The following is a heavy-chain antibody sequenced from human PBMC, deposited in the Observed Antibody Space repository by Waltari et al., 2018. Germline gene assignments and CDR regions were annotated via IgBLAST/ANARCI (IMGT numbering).Heavy chain of an antibody. Sequence: VQLQESGPGLVKPSATLSPPCAVPGYSIRSGYYWGWILRPTGKGLEWIGSIYHRGSTYYTPSVKSRFTISVDTSKNQFSLKLSSVTAADTAVYYCARHPRGYNSDPRWDWFDPWGQGTLVTVSS. J-gene: IGHJ5*02. V-gene: IGHV4-38-2*01. CDR3: ARHPRGYNSDPRWDWFDP. D-gene: IGHD5-12*01. CDR2: IYHRGST. CDR1: GYSIRSGYY.